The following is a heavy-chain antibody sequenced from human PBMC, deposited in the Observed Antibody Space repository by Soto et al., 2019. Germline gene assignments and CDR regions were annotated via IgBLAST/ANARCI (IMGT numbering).Heavy chain of an antibody. J-gene: IGHJ1*01. CDR2: IKQDGSEK. CDR1: GFTFSTYW. D-gene: IGHD2-2*01. V-gene: IGHV3-7*03. Sequence: GGSLRLSCAASGFTFSTYWMSWVRQAPGEGLEWVANIKQDGSEKNYVDSVKGRFTISRDNAKNSVYLQMNSLRAEDTAVYYCARDWRYCSSSSCPLAEYFQHWGQGTLVTVSS. CDR3: ARDWRYCSSSSCPLAEYFQH.